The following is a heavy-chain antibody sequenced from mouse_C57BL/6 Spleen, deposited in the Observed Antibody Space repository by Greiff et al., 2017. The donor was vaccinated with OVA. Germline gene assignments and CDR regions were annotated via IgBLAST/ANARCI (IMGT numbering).Heavy chain of an antibody. Sequence: EVKLMESGGGLVKPGGSLKLSCAASGFTFSSYTMSWVRQTPEKRLEWVATISGGGGNTYYPDSVKGRFTISRDNAKNTLYLQMSSLRSEDTALYYCARRGIYYGNYERYFDYWGQGTTLTVSS. D-gene: IGHD2-1*01. CDR1: GFTFSSYT. CDR3: ARRGIYYGNYERYFDY. V-gene: IGHV5-9*01. CDR2: ISGGGGNT. J-gene: IGHJ2*01.